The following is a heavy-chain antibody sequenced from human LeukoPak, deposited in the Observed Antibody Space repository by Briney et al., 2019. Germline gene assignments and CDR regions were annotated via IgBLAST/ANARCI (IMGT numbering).Heavy chain of an antibody. J-gene: IGHJ4*02. V-gene: IGHV3-48*01. CDR2: ISSSSSTI. D-gene: IGHD6-6*01. CDR1: GFTFSSSA. CDR3: ARSYSSSPRRYFDY. Sequence: GGSLRLSCAASGFTFSSSAMSWVRQAPGKGLEWVSYISSSSSTIYYADSVKGRFTISRDNAKNSLYLQMNSLRAEDTAVYYCARSYSSSPRRYFDYWGQGTLVTVSS.